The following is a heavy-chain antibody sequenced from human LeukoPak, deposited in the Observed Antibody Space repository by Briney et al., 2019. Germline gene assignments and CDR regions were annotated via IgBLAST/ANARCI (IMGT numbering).Heavy chain of an antibody. J-gene: IGHJ4*02. D-gene: IGHD6-19*01. CDR2: IKEDGSAQ. Sequence: GGSLRLSCADSGFTFSRSWMTWVRQAPGKGLEWVANIKEDGSAQNYVGSVKGRFTISRDNAKNSLYLRMNSLRAEDTALYYCARGGSTGWYSFDYWGQGTLVTVSS. CDR3: ARGGSTGWYSFDY. V-gene: IGHV3-7*05. CDR1: GFTFSRSW.